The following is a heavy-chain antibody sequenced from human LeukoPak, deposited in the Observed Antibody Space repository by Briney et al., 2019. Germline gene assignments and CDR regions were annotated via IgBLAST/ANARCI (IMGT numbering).Heavy chain of an antibody. J-gene: IGHJ3*02. V-gene: IGHV1-8*03. CDR1: GYTFTSYD. D-gene: IGHD5-12*01. CDR3: ARVATKDDAFDI. CDR2: MNPNSGNT. Sequence: ASVKVSCKASGYTFTSYDINWVRQATGQGLEWMGWMNPNSGNTGYAQKFQGRVTITRNTSISTAYMELSSLRSEDTAVYYCARVATKDDAFDIWGQGTMVTVSS.